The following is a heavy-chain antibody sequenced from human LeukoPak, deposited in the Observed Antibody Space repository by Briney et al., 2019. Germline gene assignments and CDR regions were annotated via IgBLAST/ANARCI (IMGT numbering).Heavy chain of an antibody. Sequence: GSLRLSCAASGFTFSSYTTNWVRQAPRKGLEWLSYISSRSTIYYADSVKGRFTISRDNAKNSLYLQMNSLRAEDTAVYYCARAPLEWLSSRLYFDYWGQGTLVTVSS. CDR2: ISSRSTI. CDR1: GFTFSSYT. J-gene: IGHJ4*02. V-gene: IGHV3-48*01. CDR3: ARAPLEWLSSRLYFDY. D-gene: IGHD3-3*01.